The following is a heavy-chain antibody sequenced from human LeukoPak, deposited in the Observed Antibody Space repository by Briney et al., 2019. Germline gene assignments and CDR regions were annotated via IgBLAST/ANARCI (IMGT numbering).Heavy chain of an antibody. Sequence: SQTPSLTCTVSGGSISSGGYYWSWIRQPPGKGLEWIGYIYHSGSTYYNPSLKSRVTISVDRSKNQFSLKLSSVTAADTAVYYCARVDIVVVPAATHYYYYMDVWGKGTTVTVSS. CDR2: IYHSGST. CDR3: ARVDIVVVPAATHYYYYMDV. J-gene: IGHJ6*03. D-gene: IGHD2-2*01. CDR1: GGSISSGGYY. V-gene: IGHV4-30-2*01.